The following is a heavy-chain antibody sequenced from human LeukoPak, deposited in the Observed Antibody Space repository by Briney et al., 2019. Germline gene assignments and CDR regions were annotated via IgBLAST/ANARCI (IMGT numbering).Heavy chain of an antibody. J-gene: IGHJ4*02. V-gene: IGHV4-30-2*01. CDR2: IYHSGRT. CDR3: ARDLLWFGEAYFDY. CDR1: VGSISSGDYS. Sequence: PSQTLSLTCAVSVGSISSGDYSWSWIRQPPGKGLEWIGYIYHSGRTYYNPSLKSRVTISIDRSKNQFSLKLSSVTAADTAVYYCARDLLWFGEAYFDYWGQGTLVTVSS. D-gene: IGHD3-10*01.